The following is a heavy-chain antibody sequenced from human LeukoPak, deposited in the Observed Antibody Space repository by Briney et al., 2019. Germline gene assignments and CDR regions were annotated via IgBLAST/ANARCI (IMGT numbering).Heavy chain of an antibody. CDR2: IYYSGST. D-gene: IGHD6-19*01. CDR3: ARVYSSGWFDY. V-gene: IGHV4-39*01. J-gene: IGHJ4*02. Sequence: SETLSLTCTVSGGSISSYYWGWIRHPPGKGLELIGSIYYSGSTYYNPSLKSRVTISVDTSKNQFSLKLSSVTAADTAVYYCARVYSSGWFDYWGQGTLVTVPS. CDR1: GGSISSYY.